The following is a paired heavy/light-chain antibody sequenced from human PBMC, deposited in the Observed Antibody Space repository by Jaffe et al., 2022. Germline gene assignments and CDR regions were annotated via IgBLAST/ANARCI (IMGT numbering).Light chain of an antibody. J-gene: IGKJ1*01. CDR3: QQSYSTSTWT. Sequence: DIQMTQSPSSLSASVGDRVTITCRASQSISSYLNWYQQKPGKAPKLLIYAASSLQSGVPSRFSGSGSGTDFTLTISSLQPEDFATYYCQQSYSTSTWTFGQGTKVEIK. CDR2: AAS. V-gene: IGKV1-39*01. CDR1: QSISSY.
Heavy chain of an antibody. CDR2: IDWDDDK. V-gene: IGHV2-70*20. J-gene: IGHJ6*03. CDR1: GFSLSTSGMC. Sequence: QVTLRESGPALVKPTQTLTLTCTFSGFSLSTSGMCVSWVRQPPGKALEWLALIDWDDDKYYSTSLKTRLTISKDTSKNQVVLTMTNMDPVDTATYYCARSPTHYALSGYYYYMDVWGKGTTVTVSS. D-gene: IGHD3-16*01. CDR3: ARSPTHYALSGYYYYMDV.